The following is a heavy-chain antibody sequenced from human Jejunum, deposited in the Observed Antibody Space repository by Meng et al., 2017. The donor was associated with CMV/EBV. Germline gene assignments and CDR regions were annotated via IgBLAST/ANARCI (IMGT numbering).Heavy chain of an antibody. Sequence: VQVGGSGGGGGDPRGSLRIAGAELGFIFNSYGMHWGRQAQGKGLEWVALIRYDESHEYYADSVKGRFTISRDNSKNTLYLQINSLRAEDTSVYYCARGFSYYVDYWGQGTLVTVSS. CDR3: ARGFSYYVDY. V-gene: IGHV3-30*02. D-gene: IGHD3-3*01. J-gene: IGHJ4*02. CDR2: IRYDESHE. CDR1: GFIFNSYG.